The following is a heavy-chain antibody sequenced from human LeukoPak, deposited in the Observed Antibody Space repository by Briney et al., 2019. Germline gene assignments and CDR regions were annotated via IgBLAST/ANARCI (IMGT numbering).Heavy chain of an antibody. CDR1: GGSFSGYY. V-gene: IGHV4-34*01. Sequence: SETLSLTCAVYGGSFSGYYWSWIRQPPGKGLEWIGEINHSGSTNYNPSLKSRVTISVDTSKNQFSLKLSSVTAADTAVYYCARVFALSSSSTYYYYYMDVWGKGTTVTVSS. J-gene: IGHJ6*03. D-gene: IGHD6-6*01. CDR3: ARVFALSSSSTYYYYYMDV. CDR2: INHSGST.